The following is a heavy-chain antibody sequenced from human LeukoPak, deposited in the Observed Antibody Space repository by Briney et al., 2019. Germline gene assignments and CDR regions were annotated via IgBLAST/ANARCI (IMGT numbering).Heavy chain of an antibody. CDR3: ARDGRPQIFGVVINGYYYYYGMDV. J-gene: IGHJ6*02. V-gene: IGHV1-2*02. CDR2: INPNSGGT. D-gene: IGHD3-3*01. CDR1: GYTFTSYG. Sequence: EASVKVSCKASGYTFTSYGISWVRQAPGQGLEWMGWINPNSGGTNYAQKFQGRVTMTRDTSISTAYMELSRLRSDDTAVYYCARDGRPQIFGVVINGYYYYYGMDVWGQGTTVTVSS.